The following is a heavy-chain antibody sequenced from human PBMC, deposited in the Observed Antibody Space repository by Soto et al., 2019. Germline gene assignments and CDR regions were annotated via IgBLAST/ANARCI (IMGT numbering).Heavy chain of an antibody. Sequence: QVQLVQSGAEVKKPGASVKVSCKASGYTFTSYGISWVRQAPGQGLEWMGWISAYNGNTNYAQKLQGRVTMTTDTSTXTXXXEXXSLRSDDTAVYYCARHRITMVRGVISSRFLYGMDVWGQGTTVTVSS. J-gene: IGHJ6*02. CDR2: ISAYNGNT. V-gene: IGHV1-18*01. D-gene: IGHD3-10*01. CDR1: GYTFTSYG. CDR3: ARHRITMVRGVISSRFLYGMDV.